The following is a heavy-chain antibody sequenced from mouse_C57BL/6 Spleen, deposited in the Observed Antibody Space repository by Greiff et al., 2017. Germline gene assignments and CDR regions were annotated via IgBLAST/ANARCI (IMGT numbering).Heavy chain of an antibody. V-gene: IGHV1-82*01. J-gene: IGHJ3*01. CDR3: GYDAWVAY. Sequence: VKLQESGPELVKPGASVKISCKASGYAFSSYWMNWVKQRPGKGLEWIGRIYTGDGDTNYNGKFKGKATLTADKSSSTAYMQLSSLTAEDSAVYCCGYDAWVAYWGQGTLVTVSA. CDR2: IYTGDGDT. CDR1: GYAFSSYW. D-gene: IGHD2-12*01.